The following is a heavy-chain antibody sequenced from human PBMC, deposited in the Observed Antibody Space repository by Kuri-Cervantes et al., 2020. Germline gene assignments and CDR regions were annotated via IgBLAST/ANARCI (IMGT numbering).Heavy chain of an antibody. CDR1: GFTFSSYG. V-gene: IGHV3-33*01. D-gene: IGHD4-11*01. CDR2: IWYDGSNK. CDR3: ARDPSNYGYYYYYMDV. J-gene: IGHJ6*03. Sequence: GGSLRLSCAASGFTFSSYGMHWVRQAPGKGLEWVAVIWYDGSNKYYADSVKGRFTISRDNSKNTLYLHMKSLRAEDTAVYYCARDPSNYGYYYYYMDVWGKGTTVTVSS.